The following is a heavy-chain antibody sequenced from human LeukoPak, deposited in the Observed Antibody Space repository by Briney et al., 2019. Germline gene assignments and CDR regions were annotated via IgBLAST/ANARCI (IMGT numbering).Heavy chain of an antibody. V-gene: IGHV3-53*01. CDR2: IFSDGTT. CDR3: ARAYSSSWYGVY. CDR1: GFTVSTNY. D-gene: IGHD6-13*01. J-gene: IGHJ4*02. Sequence: TGGSLRLSCAASGFTVSTNYMSWVRQALGRGLEWVSVIFSDGTTHYADSVKGRFTISRDNSKNTVYLQMNSLRAEDTAVYYCARAYSSSWYGVYWGQGTLVTVSS.